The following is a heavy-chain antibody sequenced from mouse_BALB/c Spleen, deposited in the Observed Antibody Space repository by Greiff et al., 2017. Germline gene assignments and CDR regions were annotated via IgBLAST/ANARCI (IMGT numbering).Heavy chain of an antibody. CDR3: ARTEIWLKKAMDY. V-gene: IGHV5-9-4*01. D-gene: IGHD2-2*01. CDR2: ISSGGSYT. J-gene: IGHJ4*01. CDR1: GFTFSSYA. Sequence: EVHLVQSGGGLVKPGGSLKLSCAASGFTFSSYAMSWVRQSPEKRLEWVAEISSGGSYTYYPDTVTGRFTISRDNAKNTLYLEMSSLRSEDAAMVDCARTEIWLKKAMDYWGQGTSVTVSS.